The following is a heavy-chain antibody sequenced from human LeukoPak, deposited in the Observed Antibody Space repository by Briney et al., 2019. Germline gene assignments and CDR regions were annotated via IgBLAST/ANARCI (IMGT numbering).Heavy chain of an antibody. V-gene: IGHV1-69*05. J-gene: IGHJ4*02. CDR2: IIPIFGTA. CDR3: ARAASIAYCGEI. D-gene: IGHD2-21*01. Sequence: SVKVSCKAPGGTFSSYAISWVRQAPGQGLEWMGRIIPIFGTANYAQKFQGRVTITTDESTSTAYMELSSLRSEDTAVYYCARAASIAYCGEIWGQGTLVTVSS. CDR1: GGTFSSYA.